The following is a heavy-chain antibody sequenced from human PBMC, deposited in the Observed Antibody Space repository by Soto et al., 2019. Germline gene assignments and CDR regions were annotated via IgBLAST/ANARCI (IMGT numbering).Heavy chain of an antibody. D-gene: IGHD3-16*01. Sequence: EVQLVESGGGLVQPGGSLRLSCAASGFTFSSYWMSWVRQAPGKGLEWVANIKQDGSEKYYVDSVKGRFTISRDNAKNSLYLKRTSLRPRDTAVYSCARNSRWGPQGGGFDYWGQGTLVTVSS. CDR2: IKQDGSEK. CDR3: ARNSRWGPQGGGFDY. CDR1: GFTFSSYW. J-gene: IGHJ4*02. V-gene: IGHV3-7*01.